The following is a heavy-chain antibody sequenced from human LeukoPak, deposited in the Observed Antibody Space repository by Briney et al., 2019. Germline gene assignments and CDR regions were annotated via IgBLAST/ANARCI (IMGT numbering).Heavy chain of an antibody. Sequence: ASVKVSCKASGYTFTSYGISWVRQAPGQGLEWMGWISAYNGNTNYAQKLQGRVTMATDTSTSTAYMELSSLRSEDTAVYYCARVKKWELYDYWGQGTLVTVSS. CDR1: GYTFTSYG. CDR2: ISAYNGNT. V-gene: IGHV1-18*01. D-gene: IGHD1-26*01. J-gene: IGHJ4*02. CDR3: ARVKKWELYDY.